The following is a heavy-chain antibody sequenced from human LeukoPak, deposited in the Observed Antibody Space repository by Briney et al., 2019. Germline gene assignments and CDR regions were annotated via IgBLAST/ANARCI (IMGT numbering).Heavy chain of an antibody. CDR1: GYRFTSYW. CDR3: ARQSQYSSSWYRKDFDY. D-gene: IGHD6-13*01. CDR2: IYPGDSDT. V-gene: IGHV5-51*01. J-gene: IGHJ4*02. Sequence: GESLQISCKGSGYRFTSYWIGWVRQMPGKGLEWMGIIYPGDSDTRYSPSFQGQVTISADKSISTAYLQWSSLKASDTAMYYCARQSQYSSSWYRKDFDYWGQGTLVTVSS.